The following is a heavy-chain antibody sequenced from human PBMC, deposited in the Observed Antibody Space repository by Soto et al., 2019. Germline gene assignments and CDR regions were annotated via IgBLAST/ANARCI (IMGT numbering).Heavy chain of an antibody. Sequence: SVKVSCKASGGTFSSYTISWVRQAPGQGLEWMGRIIPILGIANYAQKFQGRVTITADKSTSTAYMELSSLRSEDTAVYYCARGQGLGAFDIWGQGTMVTVSS. J-gene: IGHJ3*02. CDR1: GGTFSSYT. CDR2: IIPILGIA. D-gene: IGHD6-25*01. CDR3: ARGQGLGAFDI. V-gene: IGHV1-69*02.